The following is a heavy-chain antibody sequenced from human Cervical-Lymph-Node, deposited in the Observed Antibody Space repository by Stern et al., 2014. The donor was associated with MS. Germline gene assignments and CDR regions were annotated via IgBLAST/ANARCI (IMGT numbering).Heavy chain of an antibody. J-gene: IGHJ4*02. CDR3: ARVLKMGLFDY. V-gene: IGHV4-30-2*01. CDR2: IYHSGST. Sequence: QLQLQESGSGLVKPSPTLSLTCAVSGGSISSGGYSWSWIRQAPGKGLEGIGYIYHSGSTYSNTSLKSRVTMSVDRTKNQLLPKLSSVTAADTAVYYCARVLKMGLFDYWGQGTLVTVSS. CDR1: GGSISSGGYS. D-gene: IGHD3-22*01.